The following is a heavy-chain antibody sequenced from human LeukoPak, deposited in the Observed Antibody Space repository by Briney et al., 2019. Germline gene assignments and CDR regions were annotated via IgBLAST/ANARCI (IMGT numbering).Heavy chain of an antibody. J-gene: IGHJ4*02. CDR1: GFTFSSYG. CDR3: AKDTVEQWLAGFDY. Sequence: GGSLRLSCAASGFTFSSYGMSWVRQAPGKGLEWVSAISGSGGSTYYADSVKGRFTISRDNSKNTLYLQMNSLRAEDTAVYYCAKDTVEQWLAGFDYWGQGTLVTVSS. V-gene: IGHV3-23*01. D-gene: IGHD6-19*01. CDR2: ISGSGGST.